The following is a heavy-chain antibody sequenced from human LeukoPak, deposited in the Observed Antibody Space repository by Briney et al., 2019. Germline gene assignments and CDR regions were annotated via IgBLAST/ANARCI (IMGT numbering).Heavy chain of an antibody. CDR3: ATYAVAGTKFAFDI. D-gene: IGHD6-19*01. CDR2: INTNTGNP. CDR1: GYTFTSYA. J-gene: IGHJ3*02. Sequence: ASVKVSCKASGYTFTSYAMHWVRQAPGQGLEWMGWINTNTGNPTYAQGFTGRFVFSLDTSVSTAYLQISSLKAEDTAMYYCATYAVAGTKFAFDIWGQGTMVTVSS. V-gene: IGHV7-4-1*02.